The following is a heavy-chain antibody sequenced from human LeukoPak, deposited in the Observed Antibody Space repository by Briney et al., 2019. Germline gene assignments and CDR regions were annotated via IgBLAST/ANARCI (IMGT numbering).Heavy chain of an antibody. J-gene: IGHJ4*02. CDR1: GYTFTSYG. V-gene: IGHV1-18*01. CDR2: ISAYNGNT. D-gene: IGHD3-3*01. Sequence: ASVKVSCKASGYTFTSYGISWVRQAPGQGLEWMGWISAYNGNTNYAQKVQGRVTMTTDTSTSTAYMELRSLRSDDTAVYYCARDQHRLDDFWSGYPPTPVDYWGQGTLVTVSS. CDR3: ARDQHRLDDFWSGYPPTPVDY.